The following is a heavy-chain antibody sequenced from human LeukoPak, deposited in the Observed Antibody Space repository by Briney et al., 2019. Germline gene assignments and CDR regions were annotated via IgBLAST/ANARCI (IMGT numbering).Heavy chain of an antibody. V-gene: IGHV3-48*01. J-gene: IGHJ4*02. CDR2: ISSSSSTI. CDR1: GFTFSSYN. CDR3: ASPIYSNYYFDY. Sequence: GGSLRLSCAASGFTFSSYNMNWVRQAPGKGLEWVSYISSSSSTINYADSVKGRFTISGDNAKNSLYLQMNSLRAEDTAVYYCASPIYSNYYFDYWGQGTLVTVSS. D-gene: IGHD4-11*01.